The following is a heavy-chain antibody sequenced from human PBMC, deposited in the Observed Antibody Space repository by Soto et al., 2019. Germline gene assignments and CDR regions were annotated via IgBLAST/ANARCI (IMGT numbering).Heavy chain of an antibody. CDR3: ERADRSGYYWAIDY. Sequence: ASVKVSCKASGYTFTMYGLSWVRQAPGQGPEWMGWTRDDNGDVRYAEKFRGRLTLTTDTSTNTAYMELRSLRSDDTAVYYCERADRSGYYWAIDYWGRGTLVTVSS. D-gene: IGHD3-22*01. CDR2: TRDDNGDV. J-gene: IGHJ4*02. CDR1: GYTFTMYG. V-gene: IGHV1-18*04.